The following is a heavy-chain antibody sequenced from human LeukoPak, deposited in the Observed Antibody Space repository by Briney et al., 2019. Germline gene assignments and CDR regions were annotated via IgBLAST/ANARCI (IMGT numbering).Heavy chain of an antibody. J-gene: IGHJ5*02. D-gene: IGHD4-17*01. CDR3: TRRHDYGDYLNWFDP. Sequence: GGSLRLSCAASGFTFTNAWMTWVRQVQGKGREWVGHIKSKTDGGTTEYAAPVKGRFTILRDDSENTLYLQMKSLKIEDAAVYYCTRRHDYGDYLNWFDPWGQGTLVTVSS. V-gene: IGHV3-15*01. CDR1: GFTFTNAW. CDR2: IKSKTDGGTT.